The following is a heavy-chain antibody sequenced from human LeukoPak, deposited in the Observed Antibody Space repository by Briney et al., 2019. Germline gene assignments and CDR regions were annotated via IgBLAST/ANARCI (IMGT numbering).Heavy chain of an antibody. CDR1: GYTFTGYY. J-gene: IGHJ6*02. CDR3: ARAKAAAGTRSYGMDV. CDR2: INPNSGGT. D-gene: IGHD6-13*01. V-gene: IGHV1-2*02. Sequence: ASVKVSCKASGYTFTGYYMHWVRQAPRQGLEWMGWINPNSGGTNYAQKFQGRVTMTRDTSISTAYMELSRLRSDDTAVYYCARAKAAAGTRSYGMDVWGQGTTVTVSS.